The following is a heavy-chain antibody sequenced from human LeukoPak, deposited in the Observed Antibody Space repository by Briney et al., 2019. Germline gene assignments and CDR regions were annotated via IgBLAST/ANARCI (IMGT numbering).Heavy chain of an antibody. Sequence: PGGSLTLSCQASGFTFYMYAMSWVRQAPGKGLEWVASMCGNAGCTFYPDSVKGRFTISRDNSKNVLYLRMNSLTAEDTAIYYCAKDRPNFHENSGHYYRRDGDSWGQGTLVTVSS. J-gene: IGHJ5*01. CDR3: AKDRPNFHENSGHYYRRDGDS. D-gene: IGHD3-22*01. CDR2: MCGNAGCT. V-gene: IGHV3-23*01. CDR1: GFTFYMYA.